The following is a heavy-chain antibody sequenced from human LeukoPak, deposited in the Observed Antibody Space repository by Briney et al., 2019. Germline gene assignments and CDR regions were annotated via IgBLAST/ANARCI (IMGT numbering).Heavy chain of an antibody. J-gene: IGHJ4*02. CDR2: ISSSGRTI. CDR3: ARDSYSSGYAY. V-gene: IGHV3-48*04. CDR1: GFTFSSYG. D-gene: IGHD3-22*01. Sequence: GGSLRLSCAASGFTFSSYGMNWVRQAPGKGLEWASYISSSGRTIYYEDSVKGRFSISRDNAKNSLYLQMNSLRAEDTAVYYCARDSYSSGYAYWGQGTLVTVSS.